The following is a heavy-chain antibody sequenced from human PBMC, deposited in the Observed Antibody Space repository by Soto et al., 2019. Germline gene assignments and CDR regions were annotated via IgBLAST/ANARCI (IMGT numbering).Heavy chain of an antibody. CDR2: IVVGSGNT. D-gene: IGHD3-10*01. Sequence: SVKFSCKTSGFTFTSSAVQWVRQARGQRLEWIGWIVVGSGNTNYAQKFQERVTITRDMSTSTAYMELSSLRSEDTAVYYCAADPPMFRGVRSAGYYYGMDVWG. J-gene: IGHJ6*02. CDR3: AADPPMFRGVRSAGYYYGMDV. V-gene: IGHV1-58*01. CDR1: GFTFTSSA.